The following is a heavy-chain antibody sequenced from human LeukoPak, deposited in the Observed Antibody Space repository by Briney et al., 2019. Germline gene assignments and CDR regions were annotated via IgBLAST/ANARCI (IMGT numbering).Heavy chain of an antibody. CDR1: GYTFTGYY. CDR3: ARGLRGYSYGLTYDAFDI. J-gene: IGHJ3*02. V-gene: IGHV1-2*02. Sequence: ASVKVSCKASGYTFTGYYMHWVRQAPGQRLEWMGWINPNSGGTNYAQKFQGRVTMTRDTSISTAYMELSRLRSDDTAVYYCARGLRGYSYGLTYDAFDIWGQGTMVTVSS. D-gene: IGHD5-18*01. CDR2: INPNSGGT.